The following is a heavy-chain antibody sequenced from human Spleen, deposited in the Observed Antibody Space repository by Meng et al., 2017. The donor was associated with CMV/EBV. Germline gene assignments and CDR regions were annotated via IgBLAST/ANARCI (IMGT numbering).Heavy chain of an antibody. J-gene: IGHJ4*02. V-gene: IGHV3-11*04. CDR3: ATLKTYYDFWSGYYEGDYFDY. D-gene: IGHD3-3*01. Sequence: GGSLRLSCAASGFTFSDYYMSWIRQAPGKGLEWLSYISISGSTIYYADSVKGRFTISRDNARNSLYLQMNSLRAEDTAVYYCATLKTYYDFWSGYYEGDYFDYWGQGTLVTVSS. CDR1: GFTFSDYY. CDR2: ISISGSTI.